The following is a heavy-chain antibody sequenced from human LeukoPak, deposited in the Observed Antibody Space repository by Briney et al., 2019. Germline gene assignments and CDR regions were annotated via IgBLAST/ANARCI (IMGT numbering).Heavy chain of an antibody. D-gene: IGHD1-1*01. J-gene: IGHJ3*02. CDR1: GGTFTSYA. CDR3: ARDRYAGTTHFDAFDI. CDR2: IIPIFGTA. V-gene: IGHV1-69*06. Sequence: SVKLSFTASGGTFTSYAINWGRQPPRQGQGWMGGIIPIFGTANYAHKFHGRVTITADKSTSTAYMELSSLRSEATAVYYCARDRYAGTTHFDAFDIWGQGTMVTVSS.